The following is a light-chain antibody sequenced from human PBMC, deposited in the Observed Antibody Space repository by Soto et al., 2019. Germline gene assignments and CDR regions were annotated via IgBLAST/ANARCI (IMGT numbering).Light chain of an antibody. CDR1: QSVSID. CDR2: GVS. CDR3: QQYGTSPF. V-gene: IGKV3-20*01. Sequence: EIVMTQSPATLSVSPGERATLSFRASQSVSIDLAWYQQTPGQAPRLLIYGVSSRATGIPDRFSGSGSGTDFTLTISRLEPEDFAVYYCQQYGTSPFFGQGTKVDIK. J-gene: IGKJ1*01.